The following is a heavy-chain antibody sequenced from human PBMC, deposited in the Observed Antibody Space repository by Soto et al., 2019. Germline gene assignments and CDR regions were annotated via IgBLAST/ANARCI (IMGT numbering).Heavy chain of an antibody. CDR1: GFSLSSTRMA. V-gene: IGHV2-5*02. D-gene: IGHD6-19*01. J-gene: IGHJ4*02. Sequence: QITLKESGPTLVKPTQTLTLTCTFSGFSLSSTRMAVGWIRQPPGKALERLALIYWDDDKRYSPFLKSRLTITKETSKDQVVLTMSNMDPVDTARYYCAHIVVAGLGYYFDYWGQGTLVTVSS. CDR2: IYWDDDK. CDR3: AHIVVAGLGYYFDY.